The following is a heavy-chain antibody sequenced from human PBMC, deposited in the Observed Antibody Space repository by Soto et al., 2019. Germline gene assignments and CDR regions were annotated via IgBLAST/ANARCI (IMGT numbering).Heavy chain of an antibody. CDR3: VISTVKFYADFDY. Sequence: GGSLRLSCVTSGFFFDNYAMRWVRQAPGKGPEWVSGLSGNGDIVAYADSVKGRFTISRDNAKKSLFLQMNNLRPEYTALYYCVISTVKFYADFDYWGQGTQVTVSS. V-gene: IGHV3-9*01. J-gene: IGHJ4*02. CDR2: LSGNGDIV. CDR1: GFFFDNYA. D-gene: IGHD4-17*01.